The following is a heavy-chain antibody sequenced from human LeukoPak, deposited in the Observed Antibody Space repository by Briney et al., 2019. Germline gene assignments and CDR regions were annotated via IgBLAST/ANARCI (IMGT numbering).Heavy chain of an antibody. Sequence: GGSLRLSCAASGFTFSDYYMTWIRQAPGKGLEWVSAISGSGGSTYYADSVKGRFTISRDNSKNTLYLQMNSLRAEDTAVYYCAEGPDRYSNYVGVYFDYWGQGTLVTVSS. D-gene: IGHD4-11*01. CDR1: GFTFSDYY. V-gene: IGHV3-23*01. CDR2: ISGSGGST. CDR3: AEGPDRYSNYVGVYFDY. J-gene: IGHJ4*02.